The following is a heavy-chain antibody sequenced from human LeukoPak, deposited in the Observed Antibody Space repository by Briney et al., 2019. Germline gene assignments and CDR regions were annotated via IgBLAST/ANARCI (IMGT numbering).Heavy chain of an antibody. J-gene: IGHJ4*02. V-gene: IGHV3-23*01. D-gene: IGHD5-18*01. CDR1: GFPFCSYV. CDR2: ICGSGDDT. Sequence: PGGSLRLSSVVSGFPFCSYVMCSGREGLGKGLGWVSRICGSGDDTYYAASVKGRFIVSSDTSKNTLYLQMNSLRAEDTAVYYCAKDPLNTLMVSPTFDYWGQGTLVTVSS. CDR3: AKDPLNTLMVSPTFDY.